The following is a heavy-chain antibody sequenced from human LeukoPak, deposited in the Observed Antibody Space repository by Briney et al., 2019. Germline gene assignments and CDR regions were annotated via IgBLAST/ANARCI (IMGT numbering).Heavy chain of an antibody. V-gene: IGHV3-7*01. Sequence: GGSLRLSCAASGFTFSSYWMSWVRQAPGKGLEWVANIKQDGSEKYYVDSVKGRFTISGDNARNSLYLQMNSLRAEDTAVYYCARATYYYDSSDYYPLGYWGQGTLVTVSS. CDR1: GFTFSSYW. J-gene: IGHJ4*02. D-gene: IGHD3-22*01. CDR2: IKQDGSEK. CDR3: ARATYYYDSSDYYPLGY.